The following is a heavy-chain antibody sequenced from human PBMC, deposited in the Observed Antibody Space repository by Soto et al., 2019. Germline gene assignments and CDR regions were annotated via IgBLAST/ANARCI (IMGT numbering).Heavy chain of an antibody. D-gene: IGHD6-13*01. CDR1: GFTFNSYS. V-gene: IGHV3-21*01. Sequence: EVQLVESGGGLVKPGGSLRLSCAVSGFTFNSYSMNWVRQAPGKGLEWVSSISSFSNYMYYTDSVKGRFTISRDNARNSLYLQINSLRAEDTAVYYCARAGGYSRTTPTPRAHDMDVWGQGTTVTVSS. J-gene: IGHJ6*02. CDR2: ISSFSNYM. CDR3: ARAGGYSRTTPTPRAHDMDV.